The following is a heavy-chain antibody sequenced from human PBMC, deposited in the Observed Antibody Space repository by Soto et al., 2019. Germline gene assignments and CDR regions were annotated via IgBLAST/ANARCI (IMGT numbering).Heavy chain of an antibody. V-gene: IGHV3-7*05. Sequence: EVQLVESGGGLVHPGGSLGLSCAASGFTFSDYWMNWVRQTPGKRLEWVASIKYDGREKNYVDSVKGRFTISRDNAKNSVYLPMASLRAEATAVYYCARDGVAPGLYFDHWGQGTPVTVAS. CDR3: ARDGVAPGLYFDH. J-gene: IGHJ4*02. CDR1: GFTFSDYW. D-gene: IGHD2-15*01. CDR2: IKYDGREK.